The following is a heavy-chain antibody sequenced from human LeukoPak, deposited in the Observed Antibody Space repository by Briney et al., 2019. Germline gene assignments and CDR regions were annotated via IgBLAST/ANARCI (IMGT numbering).Heavy chain of an antibody. CDR1: GYTFTSYG. V-gene: IGHV1-46*01. D-gene: IGHD6-13*01. J-gene: IGHJ4*02. CDR2: INPSGGST. CDR3: ARWGIAAAGVFDY. Sequence: ASVKVSCRASGYTFTSYGISWVRQAPGQGLEWMGIINPSGGSTSYAQKFQGRVTMTRDTSTSTVYMELSSLRSEDTAVYYCARWGIAAAGVFDYWGQGTLVTVSS.